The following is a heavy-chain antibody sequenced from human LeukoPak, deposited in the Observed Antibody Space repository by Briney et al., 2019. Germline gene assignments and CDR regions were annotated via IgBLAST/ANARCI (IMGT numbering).Heavy chain of an antibody. J-gene: IGHJ4*02. CDR3: ARAGSGLVARL. V-gene: IGHV1-2*02. D-gene: IGHD6-6*01. CDR2: IKPNNGDT. Sequence: ASVRVSCKASGYTFTGYYIHWVRQAPGQGLEWMGSIKPNNGDTNSAHNFQGRVTLTRDTSISTAYMELGSLRPDDTAVYFCARAGSGLVARLWGQGTLVTVSS. CDR1: GYTFTGYY.